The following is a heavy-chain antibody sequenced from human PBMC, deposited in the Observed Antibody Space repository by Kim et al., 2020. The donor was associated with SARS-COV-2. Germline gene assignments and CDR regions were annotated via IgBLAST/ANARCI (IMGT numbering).Heavy chain of an antibody. CDR2: IYYSGST. CDR1: GGSISSYY. Sequence: SETLSLTCTVSGGSISSYYWSWIRQPPGKGLEWIGYIYYSGSTNYNPSLKSRVTISVDTSKNQFSLKLSSVTAADTAVYYCAREEIAVGTFDYWGQGTLVTVSS. V-gene: IGHV4-59*01. J-gene: IGHJ4*02. CDR3: AREEIAVGTFDY. D-gene: IGHD6-19*01.